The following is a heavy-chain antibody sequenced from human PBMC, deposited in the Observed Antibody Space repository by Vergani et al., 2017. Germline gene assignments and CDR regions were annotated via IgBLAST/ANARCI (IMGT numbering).Heavy chain of an antibody. Sequence: EVQLVESGGGLVQPGGSLRLSCAASGFTFSDHYMDWVRQAPGKGLEWVGRTRDKGNSYTTEYAASVKGRFTISRDDSKNSLYLQMNSLKTEDTAVYYCARVGLAAVGRGFDYWGQGTLVTVSS. D-gene: IGHD6-13*01. J-gene: IGHJ4*02. CDR1: GFTFSDHY. V-gene: IGHV3-72*01. CDR2: TRDKGNSYTT. CDR3: ARVGLAAVGRGFDY.